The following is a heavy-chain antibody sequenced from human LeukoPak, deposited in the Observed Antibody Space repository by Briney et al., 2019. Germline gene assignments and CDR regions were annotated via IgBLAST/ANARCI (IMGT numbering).Heavy chain of an antibody. CDR3: ARDPVAGTSWTYYFYGLDG. CDR2: INPSDGST. J-gene: IGHJ6*02. Sequence: ASVKVSCKASGYTFIDYYMQWVRQAPGQGLEWMGLINPSDGSTNYAQNFQGRVTMTRDSSTSTVYMELSSLRSEDTAVYYCARDPVAGTSWTYYFYGLDGWGQGTTVTVSS. D-gene: IGHD6-19*01. V-gene: IGHV1-46*01. CDR1: GYTFIDYY.